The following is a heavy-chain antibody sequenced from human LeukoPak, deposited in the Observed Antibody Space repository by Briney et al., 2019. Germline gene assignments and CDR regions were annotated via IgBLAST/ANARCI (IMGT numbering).Heavy chain of an antibody. V-gene: IGHV3-7*03. J-gene: IGHJ4*02. CDR1: GFNIRDHC. D-gene: IGHD6-19*01. CDR2: IKTDGSET. Sequence: GGSLRLSCAASGFNIRDHCRDRVRQAPGKGLEWVGHIKTDGSETYYLDSLRGRFSISRDNTNNALYLQMNSLRVEDTAVYYCVKNNGWFHLAQWGQGTLVTVSS. CDR3: VKNNGWFHLAQ.